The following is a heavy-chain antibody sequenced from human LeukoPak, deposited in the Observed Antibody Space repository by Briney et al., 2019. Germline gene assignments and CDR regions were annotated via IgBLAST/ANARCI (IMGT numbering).Heavy chain of an antibody. CDR3: AKEQNIRGVIIMVDS. D-gene: IGHD3-10*01. J-gene: IGHJ4*02. CDR1: GFSVSNNY. Sequence: QPGGSLRLSCAASGFSVSNNYMSWVRQAPGKGLEWVSVIYSGGSTFYADSVKGRFTISRDNSKNTLYLQMNSLRAEDTAVYYCAKEQNIRGVIIMVDSWGQGTLVIVSS. CDR2: IYSGGST. V-gene: IGHV3-66*01.